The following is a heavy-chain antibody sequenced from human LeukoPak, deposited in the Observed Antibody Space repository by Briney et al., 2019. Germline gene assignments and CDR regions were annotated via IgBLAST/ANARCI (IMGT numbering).Heavy chain of an antibody. Sequence: ASVKVSCKASGYTFTTYYIHWVRQAPGQGLEWMGIINPTGGSTTYAQKFQGRVTMTRDTSTSTVFMEVNSPRSEDTAAYYCALYSSTWYWGQGTLVTVSS. J-gene: IGHJ4*02. CDR3: ALYSSTWY. CDR1: GYTFTTYY. CDR2: INPTGGST. D-gene: IGHD6-13*01. V-gene: IGHV1-46*01.